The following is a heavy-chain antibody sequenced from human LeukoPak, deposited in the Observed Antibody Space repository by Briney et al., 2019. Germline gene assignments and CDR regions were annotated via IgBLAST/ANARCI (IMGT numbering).Heavy chain of an antibody. J-gene: IGHJ4*02. CDR2: ISGSGDNT. CDR3: AKGVTYGYFFDS. V-gene: IGHV3-23*01. Sequence: TGGSLRLSCVVSGFTFSSYAMSWVRQAPGQGLEWLSAISGSGDNTYYADSVKGRFTISRDTSKNTVHLQMNSLTAVDTAVYYCAKGVTYGYFFDSWGQGTLVTVSS. D-gene: IGHD4-17*01. CDR1: GFTFSSYA.